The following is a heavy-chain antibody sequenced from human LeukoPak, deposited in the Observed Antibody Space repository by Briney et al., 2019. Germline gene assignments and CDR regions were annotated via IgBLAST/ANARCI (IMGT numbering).Heavy chain of an antibody. CDR1: GYTFTSYG. J-gene: IGHJ6*03. D-gene: IGHD2-8*01. V-gene: IGHV1-18*01. CDR2: ISAYNGNT. Sequence: ASVKVSCKASGYTFTSYGISWVRQAPGQGLEWMGWISAYNGNTNYAQKLQGRVTMTTDTSTSTAYMELRSLRSDDTAVYYCARGRGCTNGVCFPNPLYYYYYMDVWGKGTTVTVSS. CDR3: ARGRGCTNGVCFPNPLYYYYYMDV.